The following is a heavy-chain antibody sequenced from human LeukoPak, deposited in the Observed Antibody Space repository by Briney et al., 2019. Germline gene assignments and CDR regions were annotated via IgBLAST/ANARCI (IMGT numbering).Heavy chain of an antibody. CDR3: TTLCSGGGCYSGPRPEH. D-gene: IGHD2-15*01. J-gene: IGHJ1*01. Sequence: XGSXXXXXAASGFTFSNAWMSWVRQAPGKGGXGGGRIKSKTDGGTTDYTAPVKGRFTISRDDSKNTLYLQMNSLKTEDTAVYYCTTLCSGGGCYSGPRPEHWDQGTLVTVSS. V-gene: IGHV3-15*01. CDR1: GFTFSNAW. CDR2: IKSKTDGGTT.